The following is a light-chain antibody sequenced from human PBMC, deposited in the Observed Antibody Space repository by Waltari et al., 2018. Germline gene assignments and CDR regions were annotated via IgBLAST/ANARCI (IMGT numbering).Light chain of an antibody. CDR3: SSQSSNNVVL. CDR1: TSDAGSYNS. Sequence: QSALTQPASVSGSPGQSITISCTGTTSDAGSYNSVSWYQYHPGQGPKVMIYDVSNRPSGVSARFSGSKSGNTASLTISGLQAEDEADYYCSSQSSNNVVLFGGGTKLTVL. CDR2: DVS. V-gene: IGLV2-14*03. J-gene: IGLJ2*01.